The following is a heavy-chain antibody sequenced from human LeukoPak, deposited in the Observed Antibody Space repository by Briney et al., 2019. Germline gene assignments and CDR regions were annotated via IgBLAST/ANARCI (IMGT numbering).Heavy chain of an antibody. CDR3: ARGWAMGATGVARWFDP. V-gene: IGHV4-34*01. CDR2: INHSGST. CDR1: GGSFSGYY. J-gene: IGHJ5*02. D-gene: IGHD1-26*01. Sequence: SETLSLTCAVYGGSFSGYYWNWVRQPPGKGLEWIGEINHSGSTNYNPSLKSRVTISVDTSKNQFSLQLSSVTAADTAVYYCARGWAMGATGVARWFDPWGQGTLVTVSS.